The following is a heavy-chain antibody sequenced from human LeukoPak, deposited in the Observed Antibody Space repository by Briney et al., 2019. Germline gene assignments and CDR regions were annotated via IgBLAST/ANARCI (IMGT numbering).Heavy chain of an antibody. V-gene: IGHV3-53*01. CDR2: IYSGGNT. Sequence: PGGSLRLSCAASGFTVRSNYMGWVRQAPGKGLEWVSIIYSGGNTNYADSVEGRFTISRDNSRSTLYLQMNSLRAEDTAVYYCAKVASDSSGWYHFDYWGQGTLVNVCS. J-gene: IGHJ4*02. CDR1: GFTVRSNY. D-gene: IGHD6-19*01. CDR3: AKVASDSSGWYHFDY.